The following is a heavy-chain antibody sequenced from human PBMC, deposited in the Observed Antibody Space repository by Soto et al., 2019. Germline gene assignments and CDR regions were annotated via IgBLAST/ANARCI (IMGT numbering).Heavy chain of an antibody. D-gene: IGHD3-10*01. Sequence: SVKVSCKASGGTFSSYAISWVRQAPGQGLEWMGGIIPIFGTANYAQKFQGRVTITADESTSTVYMELSSLRSEDTAVYYCARQLWFGELLYSSMDVWGQGTTVTVSS. CDR3: ARQLWFGELLYSSMDV. CDR1: GGTFSSYA. V-gene: IGHV1-69*13. J-gene: IGHJ6*02. CDR2: IIPIFGTA.